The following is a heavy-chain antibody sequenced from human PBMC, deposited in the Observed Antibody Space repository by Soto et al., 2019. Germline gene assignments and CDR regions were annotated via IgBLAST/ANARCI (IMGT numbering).Heavy chain of an antibody. J-gene: IGHJ4*02. Sequence: QVQLQESGPGLVKPSQTLSLTCTFSVGSISSGGYYWSWIRQHPGKGLGGIGYIYYSGSTYYNPSLKSRVTISVDTSKNQFSLKLSSVTAADTAVYYCARDYYDSSGPRWVFDYWGQGTLVTVSS. CDR3: ARDYYDSSGPRWVFDY. CDR2: IYYSGST. D-gene: IGHD3-22*01. V-gene: IGHV4-31*03. CDR1: VGSISSGGYY.